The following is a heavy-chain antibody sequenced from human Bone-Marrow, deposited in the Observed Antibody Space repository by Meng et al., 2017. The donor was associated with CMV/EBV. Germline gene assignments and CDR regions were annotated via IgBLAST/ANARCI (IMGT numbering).Heavy chain of an antibody. CDR3: ARGRYCSSTSCHFPFDP. CDR1: GYTFTSYG. Sequence: ASVKVSCKASGYTFTSYGISWVRQAPGQGLEWMGWISAYNGNTNYAQKLQGRVTMTTDTSTSTAYMELSRLRSDDTAVYYCARGRYCSSTSCHFPFDPWGQGTLVTGLL. V-gene: IGHV1-18*01. J-gene: IGHJ5*02. D-gene: IGHD2-2*01. CDR2: ISAYNGNT.